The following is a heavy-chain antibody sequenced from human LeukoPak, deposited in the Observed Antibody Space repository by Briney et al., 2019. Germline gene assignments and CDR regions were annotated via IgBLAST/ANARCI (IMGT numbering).Heavy chain of an antibody. Sequence: GGSLRLSCAASGFTFSSYGMHWVRQAPGKVLEWVSVIYSGGSTYYADSVKGRFTISRHNSKNTLYLQMNSLRAEDTAVYYCASVNCSSTSCYGYYYGMDVWGQGTTVTVSS. CDR2: IYSGGST. V-gene: IGHV3-53*04. CDR3: ASVNCSSTSCYGYYYGMDV. D-gene: IGHD2-2*01. J-gene: IGHJ6*02. CDR1: GFTFSSYG.